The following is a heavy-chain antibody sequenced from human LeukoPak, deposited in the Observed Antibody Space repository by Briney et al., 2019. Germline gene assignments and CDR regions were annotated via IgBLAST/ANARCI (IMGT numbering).Heavy chain of an antibody. J-gene: IGHJ4*02. CDR2: INWNGGST. Sequence: GGSLRLSCAASGFTFDDYGMSWVRQAPGKGLEWVSGINWNGGSTGYADSVKGRFTISRDNAKNSLYLQMNSLSAEDTALYYCARDYYGSGSYVFDYWGQGTLVTVSS. D-gene: IGHD3-10*01. CDR1: GFTFDDYG. V-gene: IGHV3-20*04. CDR3: ARDYYGSGSYVFDY.